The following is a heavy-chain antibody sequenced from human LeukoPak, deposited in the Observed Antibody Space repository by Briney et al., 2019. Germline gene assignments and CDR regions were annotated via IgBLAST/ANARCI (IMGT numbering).Heavy chain of an antibody. Sequence: GASVKVSFKASGYTLTSYRIHWVRQAPGQGLEWMGIINPSGGSTTYTQKFQGRVTMTRDTSTSTVYMELSRLTSEDTAVYYCARARVRSYSYDSDGSYTSDWIFDLWGRGTLVTVSS. V-gene: IGHV1-46*01. CDR2: INPSGGST. CDR1: GYTLTSYR. J-gene: IGHJ2*01. D-gene: IGHD3-22*01. CDR3: ARARVRSYSYDSDGSYTSDWIFDL.